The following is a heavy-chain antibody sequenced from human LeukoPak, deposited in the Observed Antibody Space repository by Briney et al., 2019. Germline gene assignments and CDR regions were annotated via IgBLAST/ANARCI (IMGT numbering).Heavy chain of an antibody. V-gene: IGHV3-15*07. D-gene: IGHD3-22*01. Sequence: MPSGTLSLTCAVSGGSISSSNWWSWVRQPPGKGLEWVGRIRSKAHGGTTESAAPVKGRFTISRDDSKNTLYLQMNSLKIEDTAVYYCTRGSNSDDSSDFDCWGQGTLVTVSS. CDR3: TRGSNSDDSSDFDC. J-gene: IGHJ4*02. CDR1: GGSISSSNW. CDR2: IRSKAHGGTT.